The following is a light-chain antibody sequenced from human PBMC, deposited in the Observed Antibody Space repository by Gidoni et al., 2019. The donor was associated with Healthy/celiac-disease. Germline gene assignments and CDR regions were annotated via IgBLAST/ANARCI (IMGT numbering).Light chain of an antibody. CDR2: WAS. CDR1: QSVLYSSNNKNY. CDR3: QQYYSTPYT. Sequence: DIVMTQSPESLAVSLGERATINCKSSQSVLYSSNNKNYLAWYQQKPGQPPKLLIYWASTRESGVPDRFSGSGSGTEFTLTISSLQAEDVAVYYCQQYYSTPYTFGQGTKLEIK. J-gene: IGKJ2*01. V-gene: IGKV4-1*01.